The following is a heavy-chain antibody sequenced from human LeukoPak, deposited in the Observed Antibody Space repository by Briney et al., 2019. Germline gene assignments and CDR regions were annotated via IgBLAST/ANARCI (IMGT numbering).Heavy chain of an antibody. CDR1: GYSISSGYF. D-gene: IGHD3-10*01. V-gene: IGHV4-38-2*02. J-gene: IGHJ3*02. CDR3: AKSNGYGLVDI. CDR2: IFYSGST. Sequence: PSETLSLTCTVSGYSISSGYFWGWIRQPPGKGLEWIGNIFYSGSTYYSPSLRSRVTISLDTSRNQFSLKLNSVTAADTAVYYCAKSNGYGLVDIWGQGTMVTVSS.